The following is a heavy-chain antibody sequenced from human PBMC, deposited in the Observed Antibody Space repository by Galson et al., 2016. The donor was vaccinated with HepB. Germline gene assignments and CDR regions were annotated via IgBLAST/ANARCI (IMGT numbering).Heavy chain of an antibody. V-gene: IGHV3-23*01. CDR3: AKGTTLQVHFGYFDH. J-gene: IGHJ4*02. Sequence: LRLSCAASGFTFSDYAMSWVRQAPGKGLEWVSGISDSGGNTYFADSVKGRFTISRDNSRNTLYLQMNSLRVEDTAVYYCAKGTTLQVHFGYFDHWGQGTLVTVSS. D-gene: IGHD1/OR15-1a*01. CDR2: ISDSGGNT. CDR1: GFTFSDYA.